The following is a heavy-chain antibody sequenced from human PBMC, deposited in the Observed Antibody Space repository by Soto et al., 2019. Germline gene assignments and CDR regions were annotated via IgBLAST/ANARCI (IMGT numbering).Heavy chain of an antibody. CDR3: ARGHQFYDFWSGYSGDGMDV. J-gene: IGHJ6*02. V-gene: IGHV3-53*01. Sequence: PGGSLRLSCAASGFTVSSNYMSWVRQAPGKGLEWVSVIYSGGSTYYADSVKGRFTISRDNSKNTLYLQMNSLRAEDTAVYYCARGHQFYDFWSGYSGDGMDVWGQGTTATV. D-gene: IGHD3-3*01. CDR2: IYSGGST. CDR1: GFTVSSNY.